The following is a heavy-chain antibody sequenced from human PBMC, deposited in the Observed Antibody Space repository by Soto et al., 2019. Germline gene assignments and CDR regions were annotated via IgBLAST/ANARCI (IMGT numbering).Heavy chain of an antibody. Sequence: SETLSLTCAISGDSIGNFYWSWIRQPAGKGLESLGRLSASGRTNYSPSLQSRVTMSLDRSKNRFSLRLTSVSAADTAVYFCARGMGRYFDVWGRGTLVTVSS. J-gene: IGHJ2*01. V-gene: IGHV4-4*07. CDR3: ARGMGRYFDV. CDR2: LSASGRT. D-gene: IGHD2-8*01. CDR1: GDSIGNFY.